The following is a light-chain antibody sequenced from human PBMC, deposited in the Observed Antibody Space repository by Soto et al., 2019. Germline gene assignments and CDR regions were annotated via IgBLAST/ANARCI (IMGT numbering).Light chain of an antibody. CDR1: SSDVGGYNY. Sequence: QSALTQPASVSGSPGQSITISCTGTSSDVGGYNYVSWYQHHPGKAPELMIFEVSNRPSGVSHRFSGSKSGNTASLTISGLQTEDEADYYCCSYAHSGTWVFGGGTKLTVL. J-gene: IGLJ3*02. CDR2: EVS. V-gene: IGLV2-14*01. CDR3: CSYAHSGTWV.